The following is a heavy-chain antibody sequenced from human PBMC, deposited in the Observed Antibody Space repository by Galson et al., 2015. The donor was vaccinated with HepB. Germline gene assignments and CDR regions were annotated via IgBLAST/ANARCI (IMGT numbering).Heavy chain of an antibody. D-gene: IGHD3-10*01. J-gene: IGHJ6*02. V-gene: IGHV1-18*01. CDR3: ARVLRFGRRGAYYYSGMDV. CDR1: DYMFTSFG. Sequence: SVKVSCKAYDYMFTSFGISWVRQAPGQGLEWMGWISPHNGNTEYVQRFQGRLTLTTDTYTSRAYMELRSLRSDDTAVYYCARVLRFGRRGAYYYSGMDVWGQGTAVTVSS. CDR2: ISPHNGNT.